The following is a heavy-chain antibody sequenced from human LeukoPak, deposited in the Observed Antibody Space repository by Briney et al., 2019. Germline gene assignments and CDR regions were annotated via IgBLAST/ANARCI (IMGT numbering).Heavy chain of an antibody. CDR3: ARHTDRGVVFDY. J-gene: IGHJ4*02. Sequence: PSETLSLTCTVSGGSISTDYWSWIRQPPGKGLEWIGYIYNSGNTNYTPSLKSRVTISIDTSKNQFSLKLNSVTAADTAVYYCARHTDRGVVFDYWGQGTLVTVSS. CDR1: GGSISTDY. V-gene: IGHV4-59*08. CDR2: IYNSGNT. D-gene: IGHD3-10*01.